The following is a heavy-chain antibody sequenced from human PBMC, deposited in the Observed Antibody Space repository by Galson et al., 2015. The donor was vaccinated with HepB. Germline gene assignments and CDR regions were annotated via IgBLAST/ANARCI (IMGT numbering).Heavy chain of an antibody. CDR1: GFTFSNAW. D-gene: IGHD5-24*01. CDR3: TTGEDGYNSWYYYYMDV. V-gene: IGHV3-15*01. CDR2: IKSKTDGGTT. J-gene: IGHJ6*03. Sequence: SLRLSCAASGFTFSNAWMSWVRQAPGKGLEWVGRIKSKTDGGTTDYAAPVKGRFTISRDDSKNTLYLQMNSLKTEDTAVYYCTTGEDGYNSWYYYYMDVWGKGTTVTVSS.